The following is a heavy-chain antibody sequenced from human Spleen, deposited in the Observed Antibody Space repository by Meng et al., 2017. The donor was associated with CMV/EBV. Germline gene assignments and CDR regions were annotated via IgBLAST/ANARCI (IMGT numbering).Heavy chain of an antibody. CDR3: SRDVNWDFFDY. CDR2: ISYDGSNK. V-gene: IGHV3-30-3*01. CDR1: GFTFSSYA. Sequence: VDGVGLGGGVVQPGWSLRLSSAASGFTFSSYAMHWVRQAPGKGLEWVAVISYDGSNKYYADSVKGRFTISRDNAENTLFLQMNSLTADDTAIYYCSRDVNWDFFDYWGQGALVTVSS. D-gene: IGHD3-16*01. J-gene: IGHJ4*02.